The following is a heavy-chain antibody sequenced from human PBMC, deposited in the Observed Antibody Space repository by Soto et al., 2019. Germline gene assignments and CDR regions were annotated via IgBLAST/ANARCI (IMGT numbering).Heavy chain of an antibody. D-gene: IGHD2-2*02. CDR3: ARGGQYRYFDY. CDR1: GYTFTLFG. J-gene: IGHJ4*02. V-gene: IGHV1-18*01. CDR2: ISPYNGDT. Sequence: QVQLVQSGAEVKKPGASVKVSCTTSGYTFTLFGITWVRQAPGQGFGWMGWISPYNGDTKYAEKLEGRVTLTTDTSTDTAYMELTSLTSDDTAEYYCARGGQYRYFDYWGQGTLVTVSS.